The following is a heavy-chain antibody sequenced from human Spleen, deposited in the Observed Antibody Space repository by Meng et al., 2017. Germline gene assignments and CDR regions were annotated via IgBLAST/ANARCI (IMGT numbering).Heavy chain of an antibody. V-gene: IGHV3-23*04. CDR2: ISGSGATT. J-gene: IGHJ4*01. Sequence: VQLVESGGGLVQPGGSLRLSCAASGFTFSSYAMSWVRQAPGKGLEWVSAISGSGATTYYADSVKGRFTISRDNSESTLYVQMNSLSTEDTALYYCSGHVDYWGHGTLVTVSS. CDR3: SGHVDY. CDR1: GFTFSSYA.